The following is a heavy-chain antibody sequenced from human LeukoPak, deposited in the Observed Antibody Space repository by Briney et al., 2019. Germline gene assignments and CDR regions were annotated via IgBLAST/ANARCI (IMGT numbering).Heavy chain of an antibody. CDR2: IKEDGSIK. CDR1: EFTFSNNW. V-gene: IGHV3-7*01. Sequence: GGSLRLSCAASEFTFSNNWVSWVRQAPGKGPEWVASIKEDGSIKYYVDSVKGRFTISRDNAKNSLYLQMSSLRADDTAVYYCARSGIGTPPGNHWGQGTLVTVSS. D-gene: IGHD2-15*01. J-gene: IGHJ5*02. CDR3: ARSGIGTPPGNH.